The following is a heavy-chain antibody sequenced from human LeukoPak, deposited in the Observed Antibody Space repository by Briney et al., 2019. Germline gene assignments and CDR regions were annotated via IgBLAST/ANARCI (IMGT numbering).Heavy chain of an antibody. CDR1: GYTFTSYG. CDR2: IIPIFGTA. J-gene: IGHJ4*02. D-gene: IGHD6-13*01. Sequence: SVKVSCKASGYTFTSYGISWVRQAPGQGLEWMGGIIPIFGTANYAQKFQGRVTITADESTSTAYMELSSLRSEDTAVYYCARTAPDSSSWYAIFDYWGQGTLVTVSS. V-gene: IGHV1-69*13. CDR3: ARTAPDSSSWYAIFDY.